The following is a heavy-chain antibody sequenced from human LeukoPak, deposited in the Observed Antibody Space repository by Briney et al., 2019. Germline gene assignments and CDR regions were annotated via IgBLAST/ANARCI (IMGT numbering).Heavy chain of an antibody. CDR3: ARTEQQLDSGDWFDP. D-gene: IGHD6-13*01. J-gene: IGHJ5*02. V-gene: IGHV3-7*03. CDR2: IKRDGGEM. Sequence: GGSLRLSCTASGSTFNNYWMGWVRQAPGKGLEWVANIKRDGGEMYYVDSVKGRFTISRDNAKNSLYLQMNSLSAEDTAVYYCARTEQQLDSGDWFDPWGQGTLVTVSS. CDR1: GSTFNNYW.